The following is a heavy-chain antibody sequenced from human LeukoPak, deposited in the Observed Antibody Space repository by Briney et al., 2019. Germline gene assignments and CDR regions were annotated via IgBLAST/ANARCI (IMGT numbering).Heavy chain of an antibody. CDR3: ARVPAGVIGMKDAFDI. V-gene: IGHV3-48*03. Sequence: GGSLRLSCAASGFTFSSYEMNWVRQAPGKGLEWVSYISSSGSTIYYADSVKGRFTISRHNAKNSLYLQMNSLRAEDTAVYYCARVPAGVIGMKDAFDIWGQGTMVTVSS. D-gene: IGHD3-16*02. CDR2: ISSSGSTI. CDR1: GFTFSSYE. J-gene: IGHJ3*02.